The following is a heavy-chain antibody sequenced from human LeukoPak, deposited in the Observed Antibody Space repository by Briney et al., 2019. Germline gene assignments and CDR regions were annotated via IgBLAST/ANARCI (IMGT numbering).Heavy chain of an antibody. V-gene: IGHV3-64*01. CDR2: ISSNGGST. CDR3: ARVAPAYYDSSGYTFDY. Sequence: GGSLRLSCAASGFTFSSYAMHWVRRAPGKGLEYVSAISSNGGSTYYANSVKGRFTISRDNSKNTLYLQMGSLRAEDMAVYYCARVAPAYYDSSGYTFDYWGQGTLVTVSS. CDR1: GFTFSSYA. J-gene: IGHJ4*02. D-gene: IGHD3-22*01.